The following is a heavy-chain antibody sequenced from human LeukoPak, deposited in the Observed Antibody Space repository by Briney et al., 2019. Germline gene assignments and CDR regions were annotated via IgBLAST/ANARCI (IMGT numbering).Heavy chain of an antibody. V-gene: IGHV3-30*03. D-gene: IGHD2-2*02. CDR2: ISYDGSNV. J-gene: IGHJ4*02. CDR1: GFSLSNYG. CDR3: SSPYNAIPTLGAVY. Sequence: GGSLRLFCAVSGFSLSNYGMHWVRQAPGKGLEWVAVISYDGSNVIYADSVKGRFTISRDTSKNTLSLQMNSLRPEDTAVYYCSSPYNAIPTLGAVYWGQGTLDTVSS.